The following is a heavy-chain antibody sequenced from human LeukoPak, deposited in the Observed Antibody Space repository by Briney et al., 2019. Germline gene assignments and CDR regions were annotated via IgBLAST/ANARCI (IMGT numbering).Heavy chain of an antibody. CDR1: GFTVSSYG. V-gene: IGHV3-30*18. CDR3: AKDPLYGSGSYFKY. CDR2: ISYDGSNK. J-gene: IGHJ4*02. D-gene: IGHD3-10*01. Sequence: GGSLRLSCAAAGFTVSSYGMHWVRQAPGKGLEWVAVISYDGSNKYYADSVKGRFTISRDNSKNTLYLQMNSLRAEDTAVYYCAKDPLYGSGSYFKYWGQGTLVTVSS.